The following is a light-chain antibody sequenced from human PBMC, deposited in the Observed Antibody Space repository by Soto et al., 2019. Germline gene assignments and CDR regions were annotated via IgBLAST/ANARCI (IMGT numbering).Light chain of an antibody. J-gene: IGLJ1*01. Sequence: QSALTQPPSASGSPGQSVRISCTGTRRDVGGYNYVAWYQQHPGKAPKLTIYEVTKRPSGVPDRFSCSKSGNPAFLTVSGLQPGDEADYYCSSYVGSDVFVFGTGTKLTVL. CDR3: SSYVGSDVFV. V-gene: IGLV2-8*01. CDR2: EVT. CDR1: RRDVGGYNY.